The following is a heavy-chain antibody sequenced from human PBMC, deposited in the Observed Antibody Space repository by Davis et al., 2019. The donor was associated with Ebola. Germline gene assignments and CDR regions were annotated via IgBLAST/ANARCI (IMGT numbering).Heavy chain of an antibody. Sequence: PGGSLRLSCAASGFLFRDYWMTWVRQAPGKGLEWVANITPDGTVKYYLDSVKGRFTISRDNAKNSLNLQMNSLRVEDTAVYYCARVRGLDVWGQGTTVTVSS. CDR1: GFLFRDYW. CDR2: ITPDGTVK. J-gene: IGHJ6*02. V-gene: IGHV3-7*04. CDR3: ARVRGLDV.